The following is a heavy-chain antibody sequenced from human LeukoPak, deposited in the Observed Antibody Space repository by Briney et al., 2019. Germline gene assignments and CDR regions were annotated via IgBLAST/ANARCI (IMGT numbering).Heavy chain of an antibody. CDR2: IYYSGST. CDR3: ARDRSTVTTRVYYGMDV. D-gene: IGHD4-17*01. Sequence: SETLSLTCTVSGGSISSGGYYWSWIRQHPGKGLGWIGYIYYSGSTYYNPSLKSRVTISVDTSKNQFSLKLSSVTAADTAVYYCARDRSTVTTRVYYGMDVWGKGTTVTVSS. V-gene: IGHV4-31*03. CDR1: GGSISSGGYY. J-gene: IGHJ6*04.